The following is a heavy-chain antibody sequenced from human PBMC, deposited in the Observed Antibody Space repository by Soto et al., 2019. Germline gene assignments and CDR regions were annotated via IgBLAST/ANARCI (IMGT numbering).Heavy chain of an antibody. J-gene: IGHJ4*02. V-gene: IGHV1-3*01. D-gene: IGHD6-13*01. CDR1: GYTFTSYA. CDR3: ARDALPGIAAAGTSGGIDY. Sequence: ASVKVSCKASGYTFTSYAMHWVRQAPGQRLEWMGWINAGNGNTKYSQKFQGRVTITRDTSASTAYMELSSLRSEDTAVYYCARDALPGIAAAGTSGGIDYWGQGTLVTVS. CDR2: INAGNGNT.